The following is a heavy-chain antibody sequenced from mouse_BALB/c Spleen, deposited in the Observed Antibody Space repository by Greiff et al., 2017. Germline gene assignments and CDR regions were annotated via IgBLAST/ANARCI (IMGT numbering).Heavy chain of an antibody. V-gene: IGHV5-6-3*01. CDR1: GFTFSSYG. CDR2: INSNGGST. Sequence: EVMLVESGGGLVQPGGSLKLSCAASGFTFSSYGMSWVRQTPDKRLELVATINSNGGSTYYPDSVKGRFTISRDNSKNTLYLQMSSLKSEDTAKYYCAREGYYYAMDYWGQGTSVTVSS. D-gene: IGHD2-2*01. J-gene: IGHJ4*01. CDR3: AREGYYYAMDY.